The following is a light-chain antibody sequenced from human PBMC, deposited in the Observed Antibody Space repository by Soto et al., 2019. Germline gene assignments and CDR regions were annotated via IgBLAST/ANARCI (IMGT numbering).Light chain of an antibody. J-gene: IGLJ2*01. Sequence: QSVLTQPPSASGTPGQRVTISCSGSSSNIGSNTVNWYQQLPGTAPKLLIYGSYQRPSGVPDRFSGSKSGTSASLAISGLQSEDEADYYCAAWDDSLNGYVVFGGGTQLTVL. CDR1: SSNIGSNT. CDR3: AAWDDSLNGYVV. CDR2: GSY. V-gene: IGLV1-44*01.